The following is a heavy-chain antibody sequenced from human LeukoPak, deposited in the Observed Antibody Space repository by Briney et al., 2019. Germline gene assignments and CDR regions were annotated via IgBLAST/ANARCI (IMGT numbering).Heavy chain of an antibody. CDR1: GFTVSNNY. Sequence: GGSLRLSCAASGFTVSNNYMSWVRQAPGKGLEWVSVIYSGDNTYYVESVKGRFTISRDNSKNTLSLQMNRLRAEDTAVYYCAGRRVLDASFDYWGQGTLVTVSS. CDR2: IYSGDNT. D-gene: IGHD3-16*01. V-gene: IGHV3-66*02. CDR3: AGRRVLDASFDY. J-gene: IGHJ4*02.